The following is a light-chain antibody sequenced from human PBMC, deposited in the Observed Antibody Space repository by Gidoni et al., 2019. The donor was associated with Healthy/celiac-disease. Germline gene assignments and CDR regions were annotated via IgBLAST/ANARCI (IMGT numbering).Light chain of an antibody. J-gene: IGLJ2*01. CDR1: SSDVGGYNS. V-gene: IGLV2-14*01. Sequence: QSALTQPASVSGSPGQSITISCTGTSSDVGGYNSVSWYQQHPGKAPKLMIYEVSNRPSGVSNRFSGSQSGNTASLTISGLQAEDEADYYCSSYTSSSPSVVFGGGTKLTVL. CDR3: SSYTSSSPSVV. CDR2: EVS.